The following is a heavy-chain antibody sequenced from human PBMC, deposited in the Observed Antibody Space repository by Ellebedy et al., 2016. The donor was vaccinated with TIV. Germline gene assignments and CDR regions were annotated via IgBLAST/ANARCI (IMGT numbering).Heavy chain of an antibody. CDR3: ATDRGYFTFDY. D-gene: IGHD3-9*01. Sequence: GESLKISCVGSGFSFSTYATAWVRQAPGKGLEWVANIKEDGSQTYYVGSVKGRFTISRDNAKNSLYLQMNSLRADDTAVYYCATDRGYFTFDYWGQGSLITVSS. CDR1: GFSFSTYA. V-gene: IGHV3-7*03. J-gene: IGHJ4*02. CDR2: IKEDGSQT.